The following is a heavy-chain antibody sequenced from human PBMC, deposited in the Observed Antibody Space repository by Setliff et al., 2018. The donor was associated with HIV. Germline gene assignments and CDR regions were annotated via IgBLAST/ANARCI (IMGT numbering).Heavy chain of an antibody. J-gene: IGHJ1*01. CDR3: STSPRGLGVAATGRRYLHH. V-gene: IGHV1-24*01. CDR2: FDPEDGET. D-gene: IGHD6-19*01. Sequence: VKVSCKVSGYILTELSRHWVRQAPGKGLEWMGGFDPEDGETISAQKFQGRVTMTEDTSTGTAYMELRSLRSEDTAVYYCSTSPRGLGVAATGRRYLHHWGQGTLVTVSS. CDR1: GYILTELS.